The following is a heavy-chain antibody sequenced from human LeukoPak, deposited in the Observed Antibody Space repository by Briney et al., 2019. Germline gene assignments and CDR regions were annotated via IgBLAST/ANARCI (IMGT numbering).Heavy chain of an antibody. CDR1: GGSISSYY. V-gene: IGHV4-59*01. Sequence: TSESLSLTCTVSGGSISSYYWSWIRPPPGKGLEWIGYIYYTGATYYNPSLKSRVTISLDTSKNQFSLKLSSVTAADAAVYYCARAGYSYGTGYYFDYWGQGALVTVSS. CDR3: ARAGYSYGTGYYFDY. J-gene: IGHJ4*02. CDR2: IYYTGAT. D-gene: IGHD5-18*01.